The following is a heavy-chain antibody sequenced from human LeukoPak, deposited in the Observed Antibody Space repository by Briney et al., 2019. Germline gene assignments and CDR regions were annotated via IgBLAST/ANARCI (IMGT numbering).Heavy chain of an antibody. V-gene: IGHV1-18*01. CDR2: ISAYNGNA. D-gene: IGHD2-2*02. Sequence: ASVKVSVKASGYSFSGHGITWVRQAPGQGLEWMGWISAYNGNAKYAQNLQGRVTMTTDISTSTAYMELRSLRSDDTAVYYCARPGADCGSAGCYTYPYYGLDVWGRGTTVTVSS. CDR1: GYSFSGHG. CDR3: ARPGADCGSAGCYTYPYYGLDV. J-gene: IGHJ6*02.